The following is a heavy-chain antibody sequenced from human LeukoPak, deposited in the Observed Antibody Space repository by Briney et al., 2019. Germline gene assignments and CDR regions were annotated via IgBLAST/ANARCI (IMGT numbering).Heavy chain of an antibody. Sequence: GGSLRLSCAASGFTFNTYGMHWVRQAPGKGLEWVTVISDDGGNKYYADSVKGRFTISRDNSKNTLYLQMNSLRAEDTAVYYCAKENRRLWFGELDHFDYWGQGTLVTVSP. J-gene: IGHJ4*02. CDR1: GFTFNTYG. CDR3: AKENRRLWFGELDHFDY. CDR2: ISDDGGNK. D-gene: IGHD3-10*01. V-gene: IGHV3-30*18.